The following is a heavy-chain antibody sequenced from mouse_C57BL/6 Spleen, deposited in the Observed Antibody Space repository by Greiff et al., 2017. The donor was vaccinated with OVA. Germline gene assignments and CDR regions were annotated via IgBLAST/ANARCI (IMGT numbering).Heavy chain of an antibody. V-gene: IGHV1-15*01. D-gene: IGHD2-1*01. CDR2: IDPETGGT. Sequence: QVQLQQSGAELVRPGASVTLSCKASGYTFTDYEMHWVKQTPVHGLEWIGAIDPETGGTAYNQKFKGKAILTADKSSSTAYMELRSLTAEDSAVYYCTRHYYGPYAMDYWGQGTSVTVSS. CDR1: GYTFTDYE. CDR3: TRHYYGPYAMDY. J-gene: IGHJ4*01.